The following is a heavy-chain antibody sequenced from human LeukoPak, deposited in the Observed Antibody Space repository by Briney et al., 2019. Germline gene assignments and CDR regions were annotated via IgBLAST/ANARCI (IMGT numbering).Heavy chain of an antibody. J-gene: IGHJ4*02. CDR3: AKDLGNVFCYGRLDY. V-gene: IGHV3-9*01. Sequence: PGRSLRLSCAASGFTFDDYAMNWVRQAPGKGLEWVSGITWNSGTIRYADSVKGRFTISRDNAKNSLYLQMNSLRAEDTALYYCAKDLGNVFCYGRLDYWGQGILVTVSS. CDR2: ITWNSGTI. D-gene: IGHD5-18*01. CDR1: GFTFDDYA.